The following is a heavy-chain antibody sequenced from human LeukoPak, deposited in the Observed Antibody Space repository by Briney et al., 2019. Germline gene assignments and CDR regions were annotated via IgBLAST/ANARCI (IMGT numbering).Heavy chain of an antibody. CDR3: ARGDIAVAGDYYYYGMDV. CDR2: ISNDGTYK. Sequence: PGGSLRLSCAASGFTFSNYAIHCVRQAPGKGLEWVAVISNDGTYKNYADSVKGRFTISRDNSKNTLYLQMNSLRAEDTAVYYCARGDIAVAGDYYYYGMDVWGQGTTVTVSS. J-gene: IGHJ6*02. V-gene: IGHV3-30-3*01. D-gene: IGHD6-19*01. CDR1: GFTFSNYA.